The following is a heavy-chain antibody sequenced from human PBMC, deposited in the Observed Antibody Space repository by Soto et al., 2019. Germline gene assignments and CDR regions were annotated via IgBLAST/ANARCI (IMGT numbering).Heavy chain of an antibody. CDR1: GFSLTTTRMG. J-gene: IGHJ4*02. CDR2: IYWDDDK. CDR3: AHAGDFDLLSFDR. V-gene: IGHV2-5*02. D-gene: IGHD2-15*01. Sequence: QITLKESGPPLVRPAQTLTLTCAFSGFSLTTTRMGVAWILQPPGKALEWLALIYWDDDKRYSPSLKNRLTVSKDTSTNRVDLTITNISPDDTGTYFCAHAGDFDLLSFDRWGPGTLVTVSS.